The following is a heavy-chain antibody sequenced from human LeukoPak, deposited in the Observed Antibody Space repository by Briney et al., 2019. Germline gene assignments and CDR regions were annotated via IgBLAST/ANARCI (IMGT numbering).Heavy chain of an antibody. V-gene: IGHV1-2*02. D-gene: IGHD5-18*01. CDR3: ARDRSTLGYRQFDY. CDR2: VNPNSGVT. J-gene: IGHJ4*02. CDR1: GYTFTDYY. Sequence: PSASVKVSCKASGYTFTDYYIHWVRQAPGPGLEWMGWVNPNSGVTMYAQRFQDRVTMTRDPSTNTAYIDLSSLESDETARYYCARDRSTLGYRQFDYWGQGTLVTVSS.